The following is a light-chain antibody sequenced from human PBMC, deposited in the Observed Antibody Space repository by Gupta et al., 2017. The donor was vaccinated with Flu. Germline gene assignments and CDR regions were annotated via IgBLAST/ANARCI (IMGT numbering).Light chain of an antibody. CDR3: QVWDSSSDHVV. CDR1: NIKSKT. CDR2: DDS. Sequence: SYVLTQPPSVSVAPGQTARITGGGNNIKSKTVHWYQQKPVQAPVLVVCDDSARPSGIPDRFSGSNSGNTATLTISRVEAGDEAEYYCQVWDSSSDHVVFGGGTKLTVL. V-gene: IGLV3-21*02. J-gene: IGLJ2*01.